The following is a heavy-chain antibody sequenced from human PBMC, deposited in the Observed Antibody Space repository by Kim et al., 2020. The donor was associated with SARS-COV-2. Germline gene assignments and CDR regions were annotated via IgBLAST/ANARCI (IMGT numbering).Heavy chain of an antibody. D-gene: IGHD2-15*01. Sequence: GGSLRLSCAASGFTFSSYAMSWVRQAPGKGLEWVSAISGSGSSTYYADSVKGRFTISRDNSKNTLSLQMNSLRAEDTAVYYCAKGRIPQHFLNAFDIWGQGTMVTVSS. CDR1: GFTFSSYA. CDR2: ISGSGSST. J-gene: IGHJ3*02. CDR3: AKGRIPQHFLNAFDI. V-gene: IGHV3-23*01.